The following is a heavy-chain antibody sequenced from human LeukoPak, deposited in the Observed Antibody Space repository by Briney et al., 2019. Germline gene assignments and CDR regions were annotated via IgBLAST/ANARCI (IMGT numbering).Heavy chain of an antibody. D-gene: IGHD6-19*01. CDR1: GFTFSSYG. J-gene: IGHJ4*02. CDR2: IRYDGSNK. V-gene: IGHV3-30*02. Sequence: HPGGSLRLSCAASGFTFSSYGMHWVRQAPGKGLEWVAFIRYDGSNKYYVDYVKGRFTISRDNSKNTLYLQMNSLRAEDTAVYYCATGCRSGWYGRLEYWGQGTLVTVSS. CDR3: ATGCRSGWYGRLEY.